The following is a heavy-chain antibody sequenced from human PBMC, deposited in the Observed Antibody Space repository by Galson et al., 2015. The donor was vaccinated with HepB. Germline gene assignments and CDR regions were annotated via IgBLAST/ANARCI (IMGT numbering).Heavy chain of an antibody. CDR3: VSRANIMATVIY. J-gene: IGHJ4*02. CDR2: ISSSGNTI. Sequence: SLRLSCAASGFTFSDYYMSWIRQTPGKGLEWVSYISSSGNTIYYADSVKGRITVSRDNAKSTLYLQMNSLRAEDTAVYYCVSRANIMATVIYWGQGTLVTVAS. V-gene: IGHV3-11*01. CDR1: GFTFSDYY. D-gene: IGHD5-12*01.